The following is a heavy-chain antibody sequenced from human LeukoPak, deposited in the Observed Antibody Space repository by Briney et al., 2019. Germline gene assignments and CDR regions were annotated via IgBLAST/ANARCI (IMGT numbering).Heavy chain of an antibody. CDR1: GFIFSDYY. V-gene: IGHV3-11*03. D-gene: IGHD4-17*01. J-gene: IGHJ4*02. CDR3: ARNPVTTKYFDY. CDR2: ISSTSTYT. Sequence: GGSLRLSCAASGFIFSDYYMSWIRQTPGKGLEWVSYISSTSTYTDYAESVKGRFTISRDNAKNSLYLQMNSLRAEDTAVYYCARNPVTTKYFDYWGQGTLVTVSS.